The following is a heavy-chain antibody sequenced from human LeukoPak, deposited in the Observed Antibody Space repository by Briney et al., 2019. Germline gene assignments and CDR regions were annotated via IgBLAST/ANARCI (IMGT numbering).Heavy chain of an antibody. CDR2: INHSGST. J-gene: IGHJ4*02. CDR3: ARVSQVSYDSSGYRFDY. Sequence: SETLSLTCAVYGGSVSGYYWSLIRQPAGKGLEWIGEINHSGSTNYNPSLKSRVTISVDTSKNQFSLKLSSVTAADTAVYYCARVSQVSYDSSGYRFDYWGQGTLVTVSS. D-gene: IGHD3-22*01. CDR1: GGSVSGYY. V-gene: IGHV4-34*01.